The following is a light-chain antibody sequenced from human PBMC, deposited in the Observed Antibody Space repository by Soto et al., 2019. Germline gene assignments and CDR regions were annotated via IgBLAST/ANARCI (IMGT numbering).Light chain of an antibody. CDR1: QTVRNNY. CDR3: QQFSSYPLT. V-gene: IGKV3-20*01. CDR2: DAS. J-gene: IGKJ4*01. Sequence: EVGLTQSPGTLSLSPGERATLSCRASQTVRNNYLAWYQQKPGQAPRLLIYDASSRATGIPDRFSGGGSGTDFTLTISRREPEDFAGYYCQQFSSYPLTFGGGTKVDIK.